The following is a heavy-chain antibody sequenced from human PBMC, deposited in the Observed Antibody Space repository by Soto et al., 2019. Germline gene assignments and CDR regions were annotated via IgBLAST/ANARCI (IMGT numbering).Heavy chain of an antibody. D-gene: IGHD2-15*01. CDR1: GGSISSGGYY. J-gene: IGHJ5*01. CDR3: SRARGFKLLGFFDS. V-gene: IGHV4-31*03. CDR2: IYHSGTT. Sequence: QVQLQESGPGLVKPSQTLSLTCTVSGGSISSGGYYWSWIRQHPGKGLEWIGYIYHSGTTYYNPSLNCRVTLQADTSKIQFSPKLTSVSAADTDVYYCSRARGFKLLGFFDSWNQETLVTV.